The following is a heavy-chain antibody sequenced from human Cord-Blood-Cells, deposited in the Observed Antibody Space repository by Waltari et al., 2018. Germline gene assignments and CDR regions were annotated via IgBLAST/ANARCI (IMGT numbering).Heavy chain of an antibody. CDR2: RSYDGSNK. CDR1: GFTFSSYA. J-gene: IGHJ4*02. V-gene: IGHV3-30-3*01. CDR3: ARDPYSFPYGSSWYLDY. Sequence: QVQLVESGGGVVQPGRSLRLSCAASGFTFSSYAMHWVRQAPGKGLGGVAVRSYDGSNKYYADSVKGRFTISRDNSKNTLYLQMNSLRAEDTAVYYCARDPYSFPYGSSWYLDYWGQGTLVTVSS. D-gene: IGHD6-13*01.